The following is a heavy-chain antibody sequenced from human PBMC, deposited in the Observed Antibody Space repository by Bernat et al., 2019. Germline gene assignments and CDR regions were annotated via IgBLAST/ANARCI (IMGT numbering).Heavy chain of an antibody. CDR1: GFTFSSYA. J-gene: IGHJ1*01. CDR3: AKDHDSSSYYSDSSGYGYFQH. V-gene: IGHV3-23*04. CDR2: ISGSGGST. D-gene: IGHD3-22*01. Sequence: EVQLVESGGGLVQPGGSLRLSCAASGFTFSSYAMSWVRQAPGKGLEWVSAISGSGGSTYSAGSVTARFTMSRENSKSTLYLKMNSLRTGDTAVYYCAKDHDSSSYYSDSSGYGYFQHCGQGTLVTVSS.